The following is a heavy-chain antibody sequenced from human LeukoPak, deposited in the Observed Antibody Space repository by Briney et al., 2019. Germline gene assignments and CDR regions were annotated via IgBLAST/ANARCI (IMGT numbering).Heavy chain of an antibody. Sequence: GGSLRLSCAASGFTFSGSAMHWVRQASGKGLEWVGRIRSKANSYATAYAASVKGRFTISRDDSENTVYLQMNGLKTEDTAVYYCTRSEGKGFDYWGQGALVTVSS. CDR1: GFTFSGSA. J-gene: IGHJ4*02. CDR3: TRSEGKGFDY. D-gene: IGHD3-3*01. CDR2: IRSKANSYAT. V-gene: IGHV3-73*01.